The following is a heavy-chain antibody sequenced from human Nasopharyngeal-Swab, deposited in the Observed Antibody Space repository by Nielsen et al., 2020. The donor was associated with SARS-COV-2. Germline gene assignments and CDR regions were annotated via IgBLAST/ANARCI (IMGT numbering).Heavy chain of an antibody. J-gene: IGHJ4*02. CDR2: ISGSSAYI. CDR1: GFTFSTYA. V-gene: IGHV3-21*01. D-gene: IGHD2/OR15-2a*01. CDR3: AGGRECNSVTCYGVSDC. Sequence: GGSLRLSCAASGFTFSTYAMNWVRQAPGRGLEWGSSISGSSAYIYYADSVKGRFTISRDNAKNSLYLQLNSLRAEDTAVYYCAGGRECNSVTCYGVSDCWGQGTLITVSS.